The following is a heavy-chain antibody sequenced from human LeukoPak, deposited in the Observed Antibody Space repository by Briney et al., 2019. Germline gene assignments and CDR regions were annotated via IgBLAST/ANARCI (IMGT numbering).Heavy chain of an antibody. J-gene: IGHJ4*02. Sequence: GGSLRLSCAASGFTFSSYGMHWVRQAPGKGLEWVAFIRYDGSNKYYADSVKGRFTISRDNSKNTLYLQMNSLRAEDTAVYYCAKKNYDILPGALRDWGQATLVPVSS. CDR1: GFTFSSYG. CDR3: AKKNYDILPGALRD. V-gene: IGHV3-30*02. CDR2: IRYDGSNK. D-gene: IGHD3-9*01.